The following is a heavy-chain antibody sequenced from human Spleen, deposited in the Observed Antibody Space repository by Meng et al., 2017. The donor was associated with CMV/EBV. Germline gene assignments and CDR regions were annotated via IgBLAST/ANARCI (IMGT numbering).Heavy chain of an antibody. D-gene: IGHD6-25*01. J-gene: IGHJ3*02. CDR1: GLIVSSNY. CDR2: IYSAGSA. Sequence: GESLKISCAASGLIVSSNYMSWVRQAPGKGLEWVSIIYSAGSAYYADSVKGRFTISRDNSKNTLYLQMNSLRAEDTAVYYCARVRGYSSVLDAFDIWGQGTMVTVSS. CDR3: ARVRGYSSVLDAFDI. V-gene: IGHV3-66*02.